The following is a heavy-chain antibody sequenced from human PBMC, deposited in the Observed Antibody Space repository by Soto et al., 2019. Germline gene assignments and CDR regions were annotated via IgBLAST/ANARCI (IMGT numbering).Heavy chain of an antibody. J-gene: IGHJ4*02. V-gene: IGHV1-69*13. CDR2: IIPIFGTA. Sequence: SVKVSCKASGGTFSSYAISWVRQAPGRGLEWMGGIIPIFGTANYAQKFQGRVTITADESTSTAYMELSSLRSEDTAVYYCARDSQKYYYDSSGYYLPPGYWGQGTLVTVSS. D-gene: IGHD3-22*01. CDR1: GGTFSSYA. CDR3: ARDSQKYYYDSSGYYLPPGY.